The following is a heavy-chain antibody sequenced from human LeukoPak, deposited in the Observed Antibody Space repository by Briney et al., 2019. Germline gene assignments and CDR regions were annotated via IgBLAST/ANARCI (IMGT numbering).Heavy chain of an antibody. CDR3: ARDLVPLSYSSSSPTGGYYYGMDV. Sequence: GGSLRLSCAASGFAFSSYAMHWVRQAPGKGLEWVAVISYDGSNKYYADSVKGRFTISRDNSKNTLYLQMNSLGAEDTAVYYCARDLVPLSYSSSSPTGGYYYGMDVWGQGTTVTVSS. CDR1: GFAFSSYA. D-gene: IGHD6-6*01. J-gene: IGHJ6*02. V-gene: IGHV3-30-3*01. CDR2: ISYDGSNK.